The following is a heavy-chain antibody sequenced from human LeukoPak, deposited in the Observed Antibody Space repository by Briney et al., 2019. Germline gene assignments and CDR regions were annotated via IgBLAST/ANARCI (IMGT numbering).Heavy chain of an antibody. V-gene: IGHV3-7*01. CDR1: GFTFRSYW. CDR2: IQEDGSDK. CDR3: AREGASSTSEDAFDI. Sequence: SGGSLRLSCAASGFTFRSYWMSWVRQAPGKGLEWVANIQEDGSDKYYVDSVKGRFTISRDNAKNSLYLQMNSLRDEDTAVYYCAREGASSTSEDAFDIWGQGTMVTVSS. D-gene: IGHD2-2*01. J-gene: IGHJ3*02.